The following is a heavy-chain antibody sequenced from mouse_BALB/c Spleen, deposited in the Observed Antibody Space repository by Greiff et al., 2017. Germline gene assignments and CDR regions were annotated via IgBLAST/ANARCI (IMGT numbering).Heavy chain of an antibody. V-gene: IGHV2-9*02. CDR2: IWAGGST. D-gene: IGHD1-1*01. J-gene: IGHJ3*01. CDR3: AREDYYGSSPFAY. Sequence: VKLMESGPGLVAPSQSLSITCTVSGFSLTSYGVHWVRQPPGKGLEWLGVIWAGGSTNYNSALMSRLSISKDNSKSQVFLKMNSLQTDDTAMYYCAREDYYGSSPFAYWGQGTLVTVSA. CDR1: GFSLTSYG.